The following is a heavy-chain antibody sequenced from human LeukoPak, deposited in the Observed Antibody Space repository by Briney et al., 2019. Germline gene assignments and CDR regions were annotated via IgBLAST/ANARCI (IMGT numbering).Heavy chain of an antibody. CDR3: AKDRAFDHESSGYRNHIDY. CDR1: GFTFSGYA. J-gene: IGHJ4*02. V-gene: IGHV3-23*01. Sequence: GGSLRLSCAASGFTFSGYAMTWVRQAPGKGLEWVSTIGGSGDSPQDADSVKGRFTISRDNSKNTLYLQMNSLRAEDTAVYYCAKDRAFDHESSGYRNHIDYWGQGTLVTVSS. D-gene: IGHD3-22*01. CDR2: IGGSGDSP.